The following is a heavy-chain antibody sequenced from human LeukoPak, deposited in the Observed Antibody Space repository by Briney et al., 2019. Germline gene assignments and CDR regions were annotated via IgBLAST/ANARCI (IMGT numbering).Heavy chain of an antibody. CDR2: IYHSGRT. D-gene: IGHD3-10*01. Sequence: SETLSLTCTVSGYSISSGYYWGWIRQPPGKGLEWIGSIYHSGRTYYNPSLKSRVTISLDTSKNQFSLKLSSVTAADTAVYYCARVERGYYYGSGSYYSPQLYNWFDPWGQGTLVTVSS. CDR3: ARVERGYYYGSGSYYSPQLYNWFDP. J-gene: IGHJ5*02. V-gene: IGHV4-38-2*02. CDR1: GYSISSGYY.